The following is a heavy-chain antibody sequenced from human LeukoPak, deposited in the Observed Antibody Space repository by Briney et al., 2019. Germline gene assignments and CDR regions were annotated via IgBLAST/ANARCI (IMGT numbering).Heavy chain of an antibody. Sequence: GASVKVSCKAFGYTFTTFGVSWVRQAPGQGLEWMGWIDTYSGNTNYVQRFQSRVTMTTDTSTSTAYMELRSLRSDDTAVYHCARDRPGDEAFDIWGQGTTVTVSS. CDR3: ARDRPGDEAFDI. D-gene: IGHD3-10*01. CDR1: GYTFTTFG. J-gene: IGHJ3*02. CDR2: IDTYSGNT. V-gene: IGHV1-18*01.